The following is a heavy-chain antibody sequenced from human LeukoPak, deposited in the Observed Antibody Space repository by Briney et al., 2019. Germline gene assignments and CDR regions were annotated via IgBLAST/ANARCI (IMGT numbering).Heavy chain of an antibody. Sequence: PGGSLRLSCAASGFTFSSYAMSWVRQAPGKGLEWVSAISGSGGSTYYADSVKGRFTISRDNSKNTLYLQMNSLRAEDTAVYYCAKATAAGQSPIYGMDVWGQGTTVTVSS. J-gene: IGHJ6*02. CDR3: AKATAAGQSPIYGMDV. V-gene: IGHV3-23*01. D-gene: IGHD6-13*01. CDR1: GFTFSSYA. CDR2: ISGSGGST.